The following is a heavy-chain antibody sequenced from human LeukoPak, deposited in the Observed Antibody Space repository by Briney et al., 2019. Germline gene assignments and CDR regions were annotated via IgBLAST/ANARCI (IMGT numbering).Heavy chain of an antibody. V-gene: IGHV3-66*01. CDR3: ARDSGSYQNYFDY. CDR1: GVTVSNNY. J-gene: IGHJ4*02. CDR2: IYSGGGT. Sequence: GGSLRISCAASGVTVSNNYMSWVREAPGPGLERDSVIYSGGGTYYADSVKGRFTISRDNSKNTLYLQMNSLRAEDTAVYYCARDSGSYQNYFDYWGQGTLVTVSS. D-gene: IGHD1-26*01.